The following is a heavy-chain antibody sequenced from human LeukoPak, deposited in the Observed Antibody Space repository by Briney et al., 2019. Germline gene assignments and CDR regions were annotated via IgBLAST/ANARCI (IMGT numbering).Heavy chain of an antibody. CDR2: IYPGDSDT. V-gene: IGHV5-51*01. D-gene: IGHD2-21*02. J-gene: IGHJ5*02. CDR1: GYSFTSYW. CDR3: ARHGHSGGDCFWFDP. Sequence: GESLKISCKGSGYSFTSYWIGWVRQMPGKGLEWMGIIYPGDSDTRYSPSFQGQVTISADKSISTAYLQWSSLKASDTAMYYCARHGHSGGDCFWFDPWGQGTLVTVSS.